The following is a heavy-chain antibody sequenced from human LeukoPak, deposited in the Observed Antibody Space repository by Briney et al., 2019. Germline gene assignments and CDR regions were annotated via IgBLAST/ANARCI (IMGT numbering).Heavy chain of an antibody. Sequence: SETLSLTCTVSGGSISSYYWSWIRQPPGKGLEWIGYTYYSGSTNYNPSLKSRVTISVDTSKNQSSLKLSSVTAADTAVYYCARNTRGNWFDPWGQGTLVTVSS. CDR2: TYYSGST. V-gene: IGHV4-59*01. CDR3: ARNTRGNWFDP. J-gene: IGHJ5*02. D-gene: IGHD1-26*01. CDR1: GGSISSYY.